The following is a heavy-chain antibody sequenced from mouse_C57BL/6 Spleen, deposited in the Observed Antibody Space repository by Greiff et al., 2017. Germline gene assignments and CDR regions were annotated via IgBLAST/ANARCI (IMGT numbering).Heavy chain of an antibody. Sequence: QVQLQQSGAELVRPGASVKLSCKASGYTFTDYYINWVKQRPGQGLEWIARIYPGSGNPYYNEKFKGKATLTAEKSSSTAYLQLSSLTSEDSAVYFCARDYGSGYWYFDVWGTGTTVTVSS. CDR3: ARDYGSGYWYFDV. D-gene: IGHD1-1*01. CDR1: GYTFTDYY. V-gene: IGHV1-76*01. J-gene: IGHJ1*03. CDR2: IYPGSGNP.